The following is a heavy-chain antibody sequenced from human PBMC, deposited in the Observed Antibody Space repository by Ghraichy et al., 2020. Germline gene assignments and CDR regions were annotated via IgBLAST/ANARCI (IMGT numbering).Heavy chain of an antibody. Sequence: SETLSLTCTVSGGSISSSTYFWGWIRQPPGKGLEWIGSIYNSENTYYNPSLKSRVTISVDTSKNQFSLKLSSVTAADTAVYYCARPYSSSRNWFDPWGPGTLVTVSS. V-gene: IGHV4-39*01. CDR3: ARPYSSSRNWFDP. J-gene: IGHJ5*02. CDR2: IYNSENT. D-gene: IGHD6-13*01. CDR1: GGSISSSTYF.